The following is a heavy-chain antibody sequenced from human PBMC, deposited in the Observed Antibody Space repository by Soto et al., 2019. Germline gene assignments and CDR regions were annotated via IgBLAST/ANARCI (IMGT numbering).Heavy chain of an antibody. V-gene: IGHV1-3*01. CDR2: INPDNGNT. J-gene: IGHJ5*02. Sequence: ASVKVSCKASGYTFTRYTMNWVRQAPGQRLEWMGWINPDNGNTKSSQKFQDRVIITRDTSASTAYMDLSSLRSEDTAVYYCARGIATGQLDHWGQGALVTVSS. CDR1: GYTFTRYT. D-gene: IGHD2-15*01. CDR3: ARGIATGQLDH.